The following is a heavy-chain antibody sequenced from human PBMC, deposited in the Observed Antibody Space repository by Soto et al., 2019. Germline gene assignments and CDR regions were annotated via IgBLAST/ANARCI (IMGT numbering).Heavy chain of an antibody. CDR2: ISYEGSNK. V-gene: IGHV3-30-3*01. CDR1: GFTFGSYA. J-gene: IGHJ6*02. D-gene: IGHD3-10*01. Sequence: GGSLRLSCAASGFTFGSYALYWVRQAPGKGLEWVALISYEGSNKYYADSVKGRFTISRDNSKNTHFLQMKSLRVEDTAVYYCARGGVLSAVSYYYGMDVWGQGTTVTVSS. CDR3: ARGGVLSAVSYYYGMDV.